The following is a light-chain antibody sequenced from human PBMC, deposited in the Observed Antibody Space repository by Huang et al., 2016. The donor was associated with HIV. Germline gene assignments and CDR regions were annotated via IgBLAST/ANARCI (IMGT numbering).Light chain of an antibody. V-gene: IGKV1-8*01. J-gene: IGKJ1*01. CDR2: SAS. CDR3: QHYYTYPWT. Sequence: AIRMTQSPSSLSASTGDRVTITCRASQDISNYLDWFQQKPWSAPKLLIYSASTLQNGGPSRFIDSWSGTNFTLTINCLQSEDFATYFCQHYYTYPWTFGQGTKVDI. CDR1: QDISNY.